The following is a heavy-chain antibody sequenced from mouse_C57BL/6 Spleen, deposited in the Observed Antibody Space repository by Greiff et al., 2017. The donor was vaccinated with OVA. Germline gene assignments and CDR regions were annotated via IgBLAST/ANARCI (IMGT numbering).Heavy chain of an antibody. CDR3: ARGGGWLLLDY. CDR1: GYSITSGYY. D-gene: IGHD2-3*01. V-gene: IGHV3-6*01. J-gene: IGHJ2*01. CDR2: ISYDGSN. Sequence: ESGPGLVKPSQSLSLTCSVTGYSITSGYYWNWIRQFPGNKLEWMGYISYDGSNNYNPSLKNRISITRDTSKNQFFLKLNSVTTEDTATYYCARGGGWLLLDYWGQGTTLTVSS.